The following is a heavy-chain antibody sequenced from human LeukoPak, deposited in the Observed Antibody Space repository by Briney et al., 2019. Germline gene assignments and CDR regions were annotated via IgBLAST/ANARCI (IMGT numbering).Heavy chain of an antibody. J-gene: IGHJ5*02. CDR3: AIKGGSGWYWFDP. D-gene: IGHD6-19*01. CDR1: GYTFTGYY. V-gene: IGHV1-69*13. CDR2: IIPIFGTA. Sequence: ASVKVSCKASGYTFTGYYMHWVRQAPGQGLEWMGGIIPIFGTANYAQKFQGRVTITADESTSTAYMELSSLRSEDTAVYYCAIKGGSGWYWFDPWGQGTLVTVSS.